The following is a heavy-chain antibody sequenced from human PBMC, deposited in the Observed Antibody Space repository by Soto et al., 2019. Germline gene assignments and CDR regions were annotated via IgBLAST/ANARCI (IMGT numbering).Heavy chain of an antibody. V-gene: IGHV1-69*06. D-gene: IGHD6-13*01. CDR1: GGTFSSYA. CDR3: ASFGSSWERSTDY. CDR2: IIPIFGTA. Sequence: QVQLVQSGAEVKKPGSSVKVSCKASGGTFSSYAISWVRQAPGQGLEWMGGIIPIFGTANYAQKFQVRVTITAYKATSTAYVELSSLRAEDTAVYYCASFGSSWERSTDYWGQGTLVTVSS. J-gene: IGHJ4*02.